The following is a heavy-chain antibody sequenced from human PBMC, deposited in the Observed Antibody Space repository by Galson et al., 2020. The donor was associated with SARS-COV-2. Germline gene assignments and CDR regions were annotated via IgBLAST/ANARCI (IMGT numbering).Heavy chain of an antibody. CDR3: AREAESGADNAFDI. V-gene: IGHV4-39*07. CDR2: IYYSGST. D-gene: IGHD2-21*01. CDR1: GGSISSSTSY. Sequence: SETLSLTCTVSGGSISSSTSYWNWIRQPPGKGLEWIATIYYSGSTFYNASLKSRVIISLDTSKNQFSLKLTSVTAADTAVYHCAREAESGADNAFDIWGQGTMVTVSS. J-gene: IGHJ3*02.